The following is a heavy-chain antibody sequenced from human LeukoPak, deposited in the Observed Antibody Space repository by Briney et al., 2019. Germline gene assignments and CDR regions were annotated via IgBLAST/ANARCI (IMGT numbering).Heavy chain of an antibody. CDR1: GGSFSGCY. J-gene: IGHJ4*02. D-gene: IGHD2-2*01. Sequence: TSETLSLTCAVYGGSFSGCYWSWIRQPPGKGLEWIGEINHSGSTNYNPSLKSRVTISVDTSKNQFSLKLSSVTAADTAVYYCARSKTDTSVADIVVVPAAIRYFDYWGQGTLVTVSS. CDR3: ARSKTDTSVADIVVVPAAIRYFDY. CDR2: INHSGST. V-gene: IGHV4-34*01.